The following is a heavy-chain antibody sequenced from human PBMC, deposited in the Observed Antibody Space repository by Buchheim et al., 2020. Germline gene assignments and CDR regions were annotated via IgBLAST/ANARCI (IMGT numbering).Heavy chain of an antibody. J-gene: IGHJ6*02. CDR3: ARQRGPKPPDYYYYGMDV. CDR1: GYSFSSYW. CDR2: IDPSDSYT. V-gene: IGHV5-10-1*03. Sequence: EVQLVQSGAEVKKPGESLRISCKDSGYSFSSYWINWVRQMPGKGLEWMGRIDPSDSYTNYSPSFQGHVTISADKSITTAYPQWSSLKASDTAVYYCARQRGPKPPDYYYYGMDVWGQGTT. D-gene: IGHD1-14*01.